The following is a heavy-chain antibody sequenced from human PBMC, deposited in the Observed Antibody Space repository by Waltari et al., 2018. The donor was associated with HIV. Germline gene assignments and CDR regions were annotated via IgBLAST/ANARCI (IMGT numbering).Heavy chain of an antibody. CDR2: NIPTVGSP. J-gene: IGHJ5*02. V-gene: IGHV1-69*06. Sequence: QVQLVHSGADVKKPGSSVTVFCRASGGSFSHYPLIWVRQAPGQGLQCMGQNIPTVGSPTDAQEFQGRATITADKITSTVYMELSNLRSEDTAVDDCARAQEAPYYYDKSGSHLHDTWGPGTLVIVSS. CDR3: ARAQEAPYYYDKSGSHLHDT. D-gene: IGHD3-22*01. CDR1: GGSFSHYP.